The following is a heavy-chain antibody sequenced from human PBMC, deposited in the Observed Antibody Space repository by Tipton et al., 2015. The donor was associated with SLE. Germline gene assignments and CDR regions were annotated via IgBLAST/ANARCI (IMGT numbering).Heavy chain of an antibody. V-gene: IGHV4-61*09. D-gene: IGHD1-26*01. CDR1: GGSISSGSYY. Sequence: TLSLTCTVSGGSISSGSYYWSWIRQPAGKGLEGIGYIYTSGSTNYNPSLKSRVTISVDTSKNQFSLKLSSVTAADTAVYYCASQYSGSFDAFDIWGQGTMVTVSS. J-gene: IGHJ3*02. CDR2: IYTSGST. CDR3: ASQYSGSFDAFDI.